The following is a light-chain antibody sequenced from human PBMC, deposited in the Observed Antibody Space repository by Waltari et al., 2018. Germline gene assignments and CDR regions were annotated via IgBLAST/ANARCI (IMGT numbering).Light chain of an antibody. CDR1: QSISNY. CDR2: AAS. Sequence: DIQMTQSPSSLSASVGARVTLTCRASQSISNYLNWYQQKPGKAPKLLIYAASSLQSGVPSRFSGSGSGTDFTLTISSLQPEDFATYYCQQSYSTPQITFGQGTRLEIK. V-gene: IGKV1-39*01. CDR3: QQSYSTPQIT. J-gene: IGKJ5*01.